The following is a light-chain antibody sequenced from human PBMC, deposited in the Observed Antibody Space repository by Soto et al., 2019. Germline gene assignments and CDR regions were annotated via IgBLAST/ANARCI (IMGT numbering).Light chain of an antibody. CDR2: DVT. Sequence: QSVLTQPASVSGSPGQTIAISCTGTSSDVGGYNSVSWYQHHPGKVPKIIIYDVTIRPSGVPDRFSGSKSGNTASLTISGLQAEDDADYYCSSYTSITALVFGTGTKVTVL. CDR1: SSDVGGYNS. V-gene: IGLV2-14*01. CDR3: SSYTSITALV. J-gene: IGLJ1*01.